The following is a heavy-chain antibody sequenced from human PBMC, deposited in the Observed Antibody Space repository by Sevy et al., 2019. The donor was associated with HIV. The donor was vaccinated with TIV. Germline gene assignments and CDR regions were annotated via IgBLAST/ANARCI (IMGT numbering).Heavy chain of an antibody. Sequence: GGSLRLSCAASGFTFSTYGMHWVRQAPGKGLEWVAVIWFDESNTYYADPVKGRFTISRDIAKNTLHLQMNSLGAEDTAVYYCARDLEFYDYGDYGPAFMPDYWGQGTLVTVSS. CDR1: GFTFSTYG. CDR2: IWFDESNT. D-gene: IGHD4-17*01. V-gene: IGHV3-33*01. J-gene: IGHJ4*02. CDR3: ARDLEFYDYGDYGPAFMPDY.